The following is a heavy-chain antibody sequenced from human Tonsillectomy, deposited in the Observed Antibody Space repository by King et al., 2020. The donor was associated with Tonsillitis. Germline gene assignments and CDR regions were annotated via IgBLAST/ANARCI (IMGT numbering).Heavy chain of an antibody. J-gene: IGHJ4*02. CDR1: GFTFSEYY. CDR2: NSSSSSYT. CDR3: ARDAIAAVGNFDY. Sequence: VQLVESGGGLVKPGGSLRLSCAASGFTFSEYYMSWIRQAPGKGLEWVSYNSSSSSYTNYADSVKGRVTISRDNAKNSLYLQMNSLRAEDTAVYYCARDAIAAVGNFDYWGQGTLVTVSS. V-gene: IGHV3-11*05. D-gene: IGHD6-13*01.